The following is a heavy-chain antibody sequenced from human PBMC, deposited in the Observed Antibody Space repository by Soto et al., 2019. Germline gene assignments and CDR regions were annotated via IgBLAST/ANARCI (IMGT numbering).Heavy chain of an antibody. CDR3: ARDLRARFGESYFDY. D-gene: IGHD3-10*01. J-gene: IGHJ4*02. Sequence: GGSLRLSCAASGFTFSSYWMSWVRQAPGKGLEWVANIKQDGSEKYYVDSVKGRFTISRDNAKNSLYLQMNSLRADDTAVYYCARDLRARFGESYFDYWGQGTLVTVSS. CDR1: GFTFSSYW. V-gene: IGHV3-7*01. CDR2: IKQDGSEK.